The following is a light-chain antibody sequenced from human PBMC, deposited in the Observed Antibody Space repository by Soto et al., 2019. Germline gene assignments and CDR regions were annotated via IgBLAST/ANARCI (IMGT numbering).Light chain of an antibody. CDR1: QSVSSSY. CDR2: GAS. V-gene: IGKV3-20*01. Sequence: EIVLSQSPRTLSLSHGERATLSCRASQSVSSSYLAWYQQKPGQAPRLLIYGASSRATGIPDRFSGSGSGTDFTLTISRLEPEDFAVYYCQQYGSSVTFGQGTRLEI. J-gene: IGKJ5*01. CDR3: QQYGSSVT.